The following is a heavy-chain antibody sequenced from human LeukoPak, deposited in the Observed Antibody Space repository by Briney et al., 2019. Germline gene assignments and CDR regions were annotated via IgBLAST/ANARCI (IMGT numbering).Heavy chain of an antibody. D-gene: IGHD1-26*01. Sequence: SETLSLTCTVSGGSISSSSYYWGWIRQPQGKGLEWIGSIYYSGSTYYNPSLKSRVTISVDTSKNQFSLKLSSVTAADTAVYYCARHLRIVGAIWYYFDYWGQGTLVTVSS. CDR1: GGSISSSSYY. CDR2: IYYSGST. J-gene: IGHJ4*02. V-gene: IGHV4-39*01. CDR3: ARHLRIVGAIWYYFDY.